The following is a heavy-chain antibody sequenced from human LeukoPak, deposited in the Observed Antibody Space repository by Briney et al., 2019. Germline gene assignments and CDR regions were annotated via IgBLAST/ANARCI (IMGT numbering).Heavy chain of an antibody. J-gene: IGHJ4*02. Sequence: SCKASGYTFTSYAMHWVRQAPGKGLEWVGFIRSKAYGGTTEYAASVKGRFTISRDDSKSIAYLQMNSLKTEDTAVYYCTRDSSGYSGGFFDYWGQGTLVTVSS. CDR2: IRSKAYGGTT. CDR1: GYTFTSYA. V-gene: IGHV3-49*04. CDR3: TRDSSGYSGGFFDY. D-gene: IGHD3-22*01.